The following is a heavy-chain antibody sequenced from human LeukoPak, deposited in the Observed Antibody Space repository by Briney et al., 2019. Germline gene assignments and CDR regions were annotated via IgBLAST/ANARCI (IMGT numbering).Heavy chain of an antibody. Sequence: ASVKVSCKASGYTFTSYGISWVRQAPGQGLEWMEWISGYNGKTKYEHRFQGRVTMTADTSTSTVHMELRSLRSDDTAAYYCARESGDGYNLNYWGQGTLVTVSS. CDR1: GYTFTSYG. CDR3: ARESGDGYNLNY. J-gene: IGHJ4*01. V-gene: IGHV1-18*01. D-gene: IGHD5-24*01. CDR2: ISGYNGKT.